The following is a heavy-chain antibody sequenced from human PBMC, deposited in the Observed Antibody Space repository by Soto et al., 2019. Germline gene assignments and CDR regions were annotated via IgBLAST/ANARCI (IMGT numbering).Heavy chain of an antibody. CDR1: GGSFSGYY. J-gene: IGHJ4*02. V-gene: IGHV4-34*01. CDR2: INHSGST. CDR3: ARDKITGLLDY. Sequence: PSDTLSLTCTVYGGSFSGYYWTWIRQPPGTGLEWIGEINHSGSTNYNPSLKSRVTISVDTSKNQFSLKLTSVTAADTAVYYCARDKITGLLDYWGQGTLVNVSS. D-gene: IGHD2-8*02.